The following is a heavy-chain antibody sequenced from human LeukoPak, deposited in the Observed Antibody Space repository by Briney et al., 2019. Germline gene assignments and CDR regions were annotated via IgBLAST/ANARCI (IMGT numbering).Heavy chain of an antibody. Sequence: GRSLRLSCAASRFTFNNNGMHWVRQAPGKGLEWVAAISFDGSNKYYTNSVKGRFSISRDNSKNSLYLQMNSLRAEDTAVYYCAREGPSPVVPVTHWFDPWGQGTLVSVSS. CDR2: ISFDGSNK. V-gene: IGHV3-30*03. D-gene: IGHD2-2*01. J-gene: IGHJ5*02. CDR3: AREGPSPVVPVTHWFDP. CDR1: RFTFNNNG.